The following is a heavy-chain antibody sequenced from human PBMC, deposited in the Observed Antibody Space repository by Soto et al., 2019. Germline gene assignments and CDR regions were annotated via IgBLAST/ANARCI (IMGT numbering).Heavy chain of an antibody. CDR1: GYTFTSYY. Sequence: ASVKVSCKASGYTFTSYYMHWVRQAPGQGLEWMGIINPSGGSTSYAQKFQGRFTISRDNSKNTLYLQMNSLRAEDTAVYYCAKDLSNIVVVPAAIGYYYYGMDVWGQGTTVTVSS. D-gene: IGHD2-2*01. CDR3: AKDLSNIVVVPAAIGYYYYGMDV. CDR2: INPSGGST. J-gene: IGHJ6*02. V-gene: IGHV1-46*01.